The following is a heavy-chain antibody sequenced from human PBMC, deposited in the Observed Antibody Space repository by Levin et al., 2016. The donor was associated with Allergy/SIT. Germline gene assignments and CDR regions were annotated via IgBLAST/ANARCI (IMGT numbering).Heavy chain of an antibody. CDR1: GGSFSGYY. CDR3: ARGKRFGGLYYYYGMDV. V-gene: IGHV4-34*01. J-gene: IGHJ6*02. CDR2: INHSGST. Sequence: SETLSLTCAVYGGSFSGYYWSWIRQPPGKGLEWIGEINHSGSTNYNPSLKSRVTISVDTSKNQFSLKLSSVTAADTAVYYCARGKRFGGLYYYYGMDVWGQGTTVTVSS. D-gene: IGHD3-10*01.